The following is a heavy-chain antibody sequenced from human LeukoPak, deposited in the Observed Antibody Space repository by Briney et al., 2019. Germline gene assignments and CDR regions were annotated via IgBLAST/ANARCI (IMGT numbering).Heavy chain of an antibody. CDR2: ISGSGGST. Sequence: GGSLRLSCAASGFTFSSYAMSWVRQAPGKELEWVSAISGSGGSTHYADSVKGRFTISRDNSKNTLYPQMNSLRADDTAVYYCAKGGSSGWYLSNWFDPWGQGTLVTVSS. D-gene: IGHD6-19*01. CDR1: GFTFSSYA. J-gene: IGHJ5*02. CDR3: AKGGSSGWYLSNWFDP. V-gene: IGHV3-23*01.